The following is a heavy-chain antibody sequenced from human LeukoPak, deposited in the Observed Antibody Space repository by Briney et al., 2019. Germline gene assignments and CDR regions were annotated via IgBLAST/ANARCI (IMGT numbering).Heavy chain of an antibody. D-gene: IGHD1-26*01. J-gene: IGHJ4*02. V-gene: IGHV3-23*01. Sequence: GSLRLSCAASGFTFSSYAMGWGRQVPGKGLEGVSAISGSRDNTYYADSVKGRFTISRDNSKNTLYLQMNSLRAEDTAVYYCAKAVWGTYYPHYYFDYWGQGTLVTVSS. CDR2: ISGSRDNT. CDR1: GFTFSSYA. CDR3: AKAVWGTYYPHYYFDY.